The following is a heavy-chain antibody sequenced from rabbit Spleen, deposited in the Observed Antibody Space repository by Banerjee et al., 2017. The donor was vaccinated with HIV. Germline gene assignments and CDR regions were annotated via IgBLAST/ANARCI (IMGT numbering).Heavy chain of an antibody. CDR2: IYNGDGST. Sequence: EESGGDLVKPEGSLTLTCTASGFTLSSSYWICWVRQAPGKGLEWIGCIYNGDGSTYYASWVNGRFSISKTSSTTVTLQMTSLTAADTATYFCARGYDYAGAGCDLWGPGTLVTVS. CDR3: ARGYDYAGAGCDL. D-gene: IGHD4-2*01. V-gene: IGHV1S45*01. CDR1: GFTLSSSYW. J-gene: IGHJ4*01.